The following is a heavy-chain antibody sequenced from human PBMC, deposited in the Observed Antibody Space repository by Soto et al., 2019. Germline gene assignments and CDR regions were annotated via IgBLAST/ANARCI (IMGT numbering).Heavy chain of an antibody. CDR3: AGAKRGRPDGPEYAGFDP. CDR2: IYYSGNT. J-gene: IGHJ5*02. CDR1: GDSISNYY. D-gene: IGHD1-26*01. Sequence: QVQLQESGPGLVKPSETLSLTCTVSGDSISNYYWNWIRQPPWKGLEWIGYIYYSGNTDYNPSIKSRVTISVDTSKNQFSLKLSSVTAADTAVYYCAGAKRGRPDGPEYAGFDPWGQGTLVTVSS. V-gene: IGHV4-59*01.